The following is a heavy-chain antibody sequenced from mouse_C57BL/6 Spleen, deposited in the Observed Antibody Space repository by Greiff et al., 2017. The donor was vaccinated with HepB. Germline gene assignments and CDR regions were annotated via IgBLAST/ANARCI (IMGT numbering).Heavy chain of an antibody. CDR2: IDPSDSYT. Sequence: KESCKASVYTFTSYWMHWVKQRPGQGLEWIGEIDPSDSYTNYNQKFKGKSTLTVDKSSSTAYMQLSSLTSEDSAVYYCARYYSNYGGNWFAYWGQGTLVTVSA. CDR1: VYTFTSYW. D-gene: IGHD2-5*01. V-gene: IGHV1-69*01. J-gene: IGHJ3*01. CDR3: ARYYSNYGGNWFAY.